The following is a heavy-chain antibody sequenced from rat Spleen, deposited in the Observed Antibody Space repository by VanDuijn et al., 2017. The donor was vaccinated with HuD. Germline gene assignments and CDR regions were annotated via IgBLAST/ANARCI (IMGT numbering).Heavy chain of an antibody. D-gene: IGHD3-2*01. Sequence: EVQVLESGGGLVQPGNSLKLSCATSGFTFSTAWMYWYRQFPEKRLEWVARIKAKSNNYATDYPAAVKGRFTISRDDSKTRLKNKSNADTKAVKGILTNSKDETKRSIYLQMTNVKQEDTAIYYCALIRRTPGYFDYWGPGTMVTVSS. CDR1: GFTFSTAW. V-gene: IGHV6-6*01. J-gene: IGHJ1*01. CDR2: IKAKSNNYAT. CDR3: SKDETKRSIYLQMTNVKQEDTAIYYCALIRRTPGYFDY.